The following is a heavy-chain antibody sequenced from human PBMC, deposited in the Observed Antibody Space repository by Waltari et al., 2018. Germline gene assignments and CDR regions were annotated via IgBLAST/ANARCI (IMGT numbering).Heavy chain of an antibody. D-gene: IGHD6-13*01. J-gene: IGHJ4*02. Sequence: QLQLQESGPGLVKPSETLSLTCTVSGGSISSRSYYWGWIRQPPGKGLEWIGSIYYSGSTYYNPSLKSRVTISVDTSKNQFSLKLSSVTAADTAVYYCARITSSSWPDYWGQGTLVTVSS. CDR3: ARITSSSWPDY. CDR2: IYYSGST. V-gene: IGHV4-39*01. CDR1: GGSISSRSYY.